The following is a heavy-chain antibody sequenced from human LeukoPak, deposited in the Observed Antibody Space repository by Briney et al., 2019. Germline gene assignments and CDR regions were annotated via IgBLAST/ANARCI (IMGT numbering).Heavy chain of an antibody. V-gene: IGHV4-34*01. J-gene: IGHJ5*02. CDR3: TRGYYSFDP. Sequence: SETLSLTCAVYGGSFSGYYWNWIRQPPGKGLEWIGEINHSGSTNYNPSLKSRVTISVDTSKNQFSLRLSSVTAADTAVYYCTRGYYSFDPWGQGTLVTVSS. CDR1: GGSFSGYY. CDR2: INHSGST. D-gene: IGHD3-10*01.